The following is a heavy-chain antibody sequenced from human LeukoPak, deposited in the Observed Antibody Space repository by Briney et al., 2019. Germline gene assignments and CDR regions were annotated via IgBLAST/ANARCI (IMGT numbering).Heavy chain of an antibody. CDR2: ISINGGST. CDR1: GFTFSSYA. Sequence: PGGSLRLSCSASGFTFSSYAMHWVRQAPGKGLEYVSGISINGGSTDYADSVRGRFTISRDNSKNTLYLQMNSLRAEDTALYFCARGYSSGWPDFWGQGTLVTVSS. CDR3: ARGYSSGWPDF. V-gene: IGHV3-64*04. J-gene: IGHJ4*02. D-gene: IGHD6-25*01.